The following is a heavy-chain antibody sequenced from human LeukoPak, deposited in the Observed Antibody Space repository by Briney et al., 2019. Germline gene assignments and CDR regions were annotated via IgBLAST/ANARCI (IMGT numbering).Heavy chain of an antibody. CDR3: AKDHVTGANTPLTK. CDR1: GFTFSSYA. V-gene: IGHV3-23*01. J-gene: IGHJ4*02. D-gene: IGHD1-26*01. Sequence: GGSLRLSCAASGFTFSSYAMHWVRQAPGKGLEWVSAISGGGGSTYYADSVKGRFTISRDNSKNTLLLQMNSLRAEDTAVYYCAKDHVTGANTPLTKWGQGTLVTVSS. CDR2: ISGGGGST.